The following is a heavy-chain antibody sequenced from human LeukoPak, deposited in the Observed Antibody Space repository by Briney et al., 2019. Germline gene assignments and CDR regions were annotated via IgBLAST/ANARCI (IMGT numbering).Heavy chain of an antibody. J-gene: IGHJ5*02. CDR1: GFTFSNYA. V-gene: IGHV3-23*01. Sequence: GSLRLSCAASGFTFSNYAMSWVRQAPGKGLEWVSGISGSGGSTYYADSVKGRFTISRDNSKNTLYLQMNSLRAEDTAVYYCAKDRSRAVVTRGWFDPWGQGTLVTVSS. CDR2: ISGSGGST. D-gene: IGHD4-23*01. CDR3: AKDRSRAVVTRGWFDP.